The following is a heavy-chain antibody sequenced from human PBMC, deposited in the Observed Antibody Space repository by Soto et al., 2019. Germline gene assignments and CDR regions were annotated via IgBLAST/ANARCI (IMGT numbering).Heavy chain of an antibody. CDR1: VDSIKNDDW. D-gene: IGHD1-7*01. CDR2: IHHTGNN. Sequence: SETLSLTCAFSVDSIKNDDWWSWVRQPPGQGLEWIGEIHHTGNNKYNPSLRSRVTMSVDTSEKHFSLQVNSVTGADTAVYYCARGSALGNFGLNVWGQGTTVTVSS. J-gene: IGHJ6*02. V-gene: IGHV4-4*02. CDR3: ARGSALGNFGLNV.